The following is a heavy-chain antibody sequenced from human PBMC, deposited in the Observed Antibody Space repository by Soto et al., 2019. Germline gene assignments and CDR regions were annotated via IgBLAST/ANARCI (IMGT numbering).Heavy chain of an antibody. Sequence: QVQLVESGGGVVQPGTSLKLSCSASGFAFSDYGVHWVRQAPGKGLEWVASISYDEAATYYSDSVKGRFTISRDNAKNTLFLHMNSLRTEDTAMYYCAKGSEWLVTWVFDYWGQGTLVTVSS. J-gene: IGHJ4*02. CDR3: AKGSEWLVTWVFDY. V-gene: IGHV3-30*18. CDR1: GFAFSDYG. CDR2: ISYDEAAT. D-gene: IGHD6-19*01.